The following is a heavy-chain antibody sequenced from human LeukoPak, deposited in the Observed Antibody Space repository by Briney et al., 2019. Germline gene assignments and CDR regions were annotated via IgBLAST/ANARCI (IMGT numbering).Heavy chain of an antibody. CDR3: ATFIPRPNDYGDYLYYYYGMDV. CDR1: GNTLTELS. Sequence: ASVKVFCKVSGNTLTELSMHWVRQAHGKGLEWMGGVDPRDGETFYAQKFQGRVTMTEDTSTNTAYMELSSLRSEDTAIYYCATFIPRPNDYGDYLYYYYGMDVWGQGTTVTVSS. V-gene: IGHV1-24*01. J-gene: IGHJ6*02. CDR2: VDPRDGET. D-gene: IGHD4-17*01.